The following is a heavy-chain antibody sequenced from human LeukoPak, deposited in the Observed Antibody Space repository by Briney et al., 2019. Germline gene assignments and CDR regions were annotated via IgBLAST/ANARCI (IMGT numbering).Heavy chain of an antibody. D-gene: IGHD6-13*01. V-gene: IGHV4-59*01. CDR2: ISNSGIT. J-gene: IGHJ4*02. CDR3: ARSGGYSSSWSL. Sequence: PSETLYLTCTVSGGSISTYYWNWIRQPPGKGLEWIGYISNSGITTYNPSLKSRVTISVDSSKSQFSLKLNSVTAADTAVYYCARSGGYSSSWSLWGQGTLVTVSS. CDR1: GGSISTYY.